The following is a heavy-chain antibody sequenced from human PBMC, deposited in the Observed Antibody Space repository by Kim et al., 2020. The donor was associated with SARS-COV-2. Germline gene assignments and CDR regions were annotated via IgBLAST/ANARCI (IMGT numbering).Heavy chain of an antibody. J-gene: IGHJ5*02. Sequence: KFQGRATITRDTSASTAYMELSSLRSEDTAVYYCARESGQQLVQGVWFDPWGQGTLVTVSS. CDR3: ARESGQQLVQGVWFDP. V-gene: IGHV1-3*01. D-gene: IGHD6-13*01.